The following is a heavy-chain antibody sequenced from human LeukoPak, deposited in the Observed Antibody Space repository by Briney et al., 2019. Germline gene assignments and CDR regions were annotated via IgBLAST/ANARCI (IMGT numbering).Heavy chain of an antibody. V-gene: IGHV1-2*02. CDR3: ARAHVDIVATIKFDS. CDR2: INPNNDGT. Sequence: ASVKVSCKASGYTFSAYYMHWVRQAPGQRLEWMGWINPNNDGTNYAQKFYGRVTMTWDTSINTAYMELNRLKSDDTAVYYCARAHVDIVATIKFDSWGQGTLVTVSS. D-gene: IGHD5-12*01. J-gene: IGHJ4*02. CDR1: GYTFSAYY.